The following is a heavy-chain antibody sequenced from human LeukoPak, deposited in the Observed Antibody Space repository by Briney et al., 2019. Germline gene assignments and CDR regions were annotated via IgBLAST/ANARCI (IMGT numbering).Heavy chain of an antibody. Sequence: GGSLRLSCAASGFTFDDYAMHWVRQAPGKGLEWVSGISWNSGSIGYADSVKGRLTISRDNAKNSLYLQMNSLRPEDTALYYCAKGLNFGAFDIWGQGTMVTVSS. CDR3: AKGLNFGAFDI. J-gene: IGHJ3*02. CDR2: ISWNSGSI. V-gene: IGHV3-9*01. D-gene: IGHD1-7*01. CDR1: GFTFDDYA.